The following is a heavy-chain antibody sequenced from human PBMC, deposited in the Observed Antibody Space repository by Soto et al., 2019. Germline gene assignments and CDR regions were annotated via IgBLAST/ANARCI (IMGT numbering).Heavy chain of an antibody. CDR1: GFTFSSYG. V-gene: IGHV3-30*03. CDR2: VSYHGTNK. Sequence: GGSLRLSCAASGFTFSSYGMHWVRQAPGKGLEWVALVSYHGTNKYYGDSVNGRFTISRDNSKNTLYLQMNSLRAEDTAVYYCARGLPYDSSGYFFDYWGQGTLVTVSS. CDR3: ARGLPYDSSGYFFDY. D-gene: IGHD3-22*01. J-gene: IGHJ4*02.